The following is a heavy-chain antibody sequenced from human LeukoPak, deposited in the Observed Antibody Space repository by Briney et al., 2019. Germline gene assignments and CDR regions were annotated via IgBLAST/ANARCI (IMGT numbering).Heavy chain of an antibody. CDR2: ISSSSSTI. D-gene: IGHD6-13*01. CDR3: ARVYSSSWYYFDY. Sequence: PGGSLRLSCAASGFTFSSYSMNWVRQAPGKGLEWVSYISSSSSTIYYADSVKGRFTISRDNAKNSLYLQMNSLRAEDMAVYYCARVYSSSWYYFDYWGQGTLVTVSS. V-gene: IGHV3-48*01. J-gene: IGHJ4*02. CDR1: GFTFSSYS.